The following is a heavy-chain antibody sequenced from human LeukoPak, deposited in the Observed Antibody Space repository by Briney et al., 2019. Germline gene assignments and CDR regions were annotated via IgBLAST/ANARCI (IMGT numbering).Heavy chain of an antibody. J-gene: IGHJ3*02. V-gene: IGHV1-46*01. Sequence: ASVKVSCKASGYTFTNYYMNWVRQAPGQGLEWVGIINPSGGSTSYAQKFQGRVTVTRDTSTSTVYMELSSLRSEDTAMYYCARDKRYALDIWGQGTMITVSS. D-gene: IGHD6-25*01. CDR1: GYTFTNYY. CDR2: INPSGGST. CDR3: ARDKRYALDI.